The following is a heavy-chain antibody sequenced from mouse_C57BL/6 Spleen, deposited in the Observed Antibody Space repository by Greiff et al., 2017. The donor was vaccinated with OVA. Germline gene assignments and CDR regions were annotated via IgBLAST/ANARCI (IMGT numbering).Heavy chain of an antibody. CDR1: GYTFTSYW. V-gene: IGHV1-64*01. CDR3: ARVNGYDGSGWFAY. Sequence: VQLQQSGAELVKPGASVKLSCKASGYTFTSYWMHWVKQRPGQGLEWIGMIHPNSGSTNYNEKFKSKATLTVDKSSSTAYMQLSSLTSEDSAVYYCARVNGYDGSGWFAYWGQGTLVTVSA. CDR2: IHPNSGST. J-gene: IGHJ3*01. D-gene: IGHD2-2*01.